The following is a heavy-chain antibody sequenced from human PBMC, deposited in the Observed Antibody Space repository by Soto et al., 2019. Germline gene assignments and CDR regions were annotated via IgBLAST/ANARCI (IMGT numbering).Heavy chain of an antibody. CDR3: ARDHVPPARDYYYYYGMDV. CDR2: IKQDGSEK. CDR1: GFTFSSYW. Sequence: GGPLRLSCAASGFTFSSYWMSWVRQAPGKGLEWVANIKQDGSEKYYVDSVEGRFTISRDNAKNSLYLQMNSLRAEDTAVYYCARDHVPPARDYYYYYGMDVWGQGTTVTVSS. D-gene: IGHD6-6*01. V-gene: IGHV3-7*03. J-gene: IGHJ6*02.